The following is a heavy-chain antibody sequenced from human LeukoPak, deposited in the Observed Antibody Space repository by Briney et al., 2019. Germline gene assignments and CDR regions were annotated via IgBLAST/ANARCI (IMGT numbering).Heavy chain of an antibody. J-gene: IGHJ4*02. D-gene: IGHD5-24*01. CDR3: ARGRDGYNSRFLLDY. CDR1: GGTFSSYA. V-gene: IGHV1-69*05. CDR2: IIPIFGTA. Sequence: SVKLSCKASGGTFSSYAISWVRQAPGQGLEWMGGIIPIFGTANYAQKFQGRVTITTDESTSTAYMELSSLRSADTAVYYCARGRDGYNSRFLLDYWGQGTLVTVSS.